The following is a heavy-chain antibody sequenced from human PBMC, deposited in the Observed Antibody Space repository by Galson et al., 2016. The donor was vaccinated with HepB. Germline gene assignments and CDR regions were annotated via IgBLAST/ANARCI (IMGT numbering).Heavy chain of an antibody. CDR3: ATNYGDYEGEINY. D-gene: IGHD4-17*01. J-gene: IGHJ4*02. CDR2: ISSSGTT. CDR1: GASIGRSNYY. Sequence: SETLSLTCTVAGASIGRSNYYWIWIRQPPGKGLECIGSISSSGTTYYNLSLQGRVTISVDTSKNQFSLNLSSATATDTAVYFCATNYGDYEGEINYWGQGTLVTVSS. V-gene: IGHV4-39*01.